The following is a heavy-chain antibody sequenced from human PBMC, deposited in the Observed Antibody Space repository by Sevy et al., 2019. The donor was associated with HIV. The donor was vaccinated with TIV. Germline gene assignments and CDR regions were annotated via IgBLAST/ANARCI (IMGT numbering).Heavy chain of an antibody. CDR2: INHSGST. J-gene: IGHJ4*02. V-gene: IGHV4-34*01. D-gene: IGHD5-12*01. Sequence: SETLSLTCAVYGGSFSGYYWSWIHQPPGKGLEWIGEINHSGSTNYNPSLKSRVTISVDTSKNQFSLKLSSVTAADTAVYYCARGQDIVATITKATSYFDYWGQGTLVTVSS. CDR3: ARGQDIVATITKATSYFDY. CDR1: GGSFSGYY.